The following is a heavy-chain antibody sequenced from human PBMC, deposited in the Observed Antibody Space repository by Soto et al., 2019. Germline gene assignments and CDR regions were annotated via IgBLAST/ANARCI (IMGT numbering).Heavy chain of an antibody. CDR2: IIPIFGTA. CDR3: ARGPPPASPERYNWFDP. Sequence: GASVKVSCKASGGTFSSYAISWVRQAPGQGLEWMGGIIPIFGTANYAQKFQGRVTITADESTSTAYMELSSLRSEDTAVYYCARGPPPASPERYNWFDPWGQGTLVTVSS. V-gene: IGHV1-69*13. J-gene: IGHJ5*02. CDR1: GGTFSSYA.